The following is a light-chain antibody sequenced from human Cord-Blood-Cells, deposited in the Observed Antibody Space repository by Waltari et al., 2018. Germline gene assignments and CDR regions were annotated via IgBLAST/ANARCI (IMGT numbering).Light chain of an antibody. Sequence: QSALTQPASVSGSPGPSITISCTGTSSDVGGYNYVSVYQQHPGNAPKLIIYDVSMRPSGVSNRFSGSKSGNTASLTISGLQAEDEADYYCSSYTSSSTWVFGGGTKLTVL. CDR3: SSYTSSSTWV. CDR1: SSDVGGYNY. CDR2: DVS. J-gene: IGLJ3*02. V-gene: IGLV2-14*03.